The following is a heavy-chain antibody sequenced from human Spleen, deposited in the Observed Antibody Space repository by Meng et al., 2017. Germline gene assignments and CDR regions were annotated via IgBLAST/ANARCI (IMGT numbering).Heavy chain of an antibody. J-gene: IGHJ4*02. CDR2: INHSGST. CDR3: ARKQLWLDY. V-gene: IGHV4-34*01. D-gene: IGHD5-18*01. CDR1: GGSFSGYY. Sequence: SQTRSLTCAVYGGSFSGYYWSWIRQPPGKGLEWIGEINHSGSTNYNPSLKRRVTISVDTSKNQFSLKLSSVTAADTAVYYCARKQLWLDYWGQGTLVTVSS.